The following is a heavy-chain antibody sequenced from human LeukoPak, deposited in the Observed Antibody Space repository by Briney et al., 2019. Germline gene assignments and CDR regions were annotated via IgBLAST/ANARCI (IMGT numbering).Heavy chain of an antibody. D-gene: IGHD3-22*01. J-gene: IGHJ3*02. Sequence: ASVNVSCKASEYTFTSYAMNWVRQAPGQGLEWMGWINTNTGNPTYAQGFTGRFVFSLDTSVSTAYLQISSLKAEDTAVYYCARGPRGDSSGYYDAFDIWGQGTMVTVSS. CDR1: EYTFTSYA. CDR2: INTNTGNP. V-gene: IGHV7-4-1*02. CDR3: ARGPRGDSSGYYDAFDI.